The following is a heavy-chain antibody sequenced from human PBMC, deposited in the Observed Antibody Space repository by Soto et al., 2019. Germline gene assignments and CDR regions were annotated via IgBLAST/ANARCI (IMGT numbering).Heavy chain of an antibody. CDR1: GLNFSGSA. CDR3: TTERDF. J-gene: IGHJ4*02. Sequence: EVQLVESGGGLVQIGGSLKLSCATSGLNFSGSAIHWARQASGKGLEWVSRIRSRPHNYATTYAASAEGRFTISRDDSKYTAHLQINGLWTVDTGVYYCTTERDFWGRGTLVTVAS. CDR2: IRSRPHNYAT. V-gene: IGHV3-73*02.